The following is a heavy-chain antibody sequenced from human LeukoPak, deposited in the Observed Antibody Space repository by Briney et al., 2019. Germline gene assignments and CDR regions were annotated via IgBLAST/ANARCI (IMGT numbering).Heavy chain of an antibody. CDR2: IYSGGST. J-gene: IGHJ4*02. Sequence: GGSLRLSCEASGFSVSSNYMTWVRQAPGKGLEWVSVIYSGGSTYYADSVKGRFIISRDNSKNTVYLQMNSLRAEDTAVYYCARVIGVVRADYYFDYWGQGTLVAVFS. CDR3: ARVIGVVRADYYFDY. V-gene: IGHV3-53*01. CDR1: GFSVSSNY. D-gene: IGHD3-10*01.